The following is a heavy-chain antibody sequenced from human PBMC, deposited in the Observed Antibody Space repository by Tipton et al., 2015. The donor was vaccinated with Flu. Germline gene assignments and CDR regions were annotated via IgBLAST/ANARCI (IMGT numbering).Heavy chain of an antibody. Sequence: LRLSCTVSGASISSGGYHWAWIRQPPGKGLEWIATMYVGGRTYYDPSLRSRVTISGDTSKNQFSLRLDSATDADTAVYYCARQALVMDLATFKWFDPWGQGTLVTVSS. CDR1: GASISSGGYH. CDR3: ARQALVMDLATFKWFDP. V-gene: IGHV4-39*01. CDR2: MYVGGRT. D-gene: IGHD5-12*01. J-gene: IGHJ5*02.